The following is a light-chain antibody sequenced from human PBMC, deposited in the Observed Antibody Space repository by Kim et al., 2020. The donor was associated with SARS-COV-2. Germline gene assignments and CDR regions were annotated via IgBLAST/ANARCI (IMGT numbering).Light chain of an antibody. CDR1: NIGSKS. Sequence: SYELTRPPSVSVAPGKTARITCGGNNIGSKSVHWYQQKAGQAPVLVIYYDSDRPSGIPERFSGSNSGNTATLTISRVEAGDEADYSCQVWDSGSDPHVVFGGGTQLTVL. J-gene: IGLJ2*01. CDR3: QVWDSGSDPHVV. V-gene: IGLV3-21*04. CDR2: YDS.